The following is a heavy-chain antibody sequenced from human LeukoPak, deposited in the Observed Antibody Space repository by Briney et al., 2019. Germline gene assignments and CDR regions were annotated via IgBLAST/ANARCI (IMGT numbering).Heavy chain of an antibody. CDR1: GFAFSDYE. V-gene: IGHV3-48*03. J-gene: IGHJ4*02. D-gene: IGHD7-27*01. Sequence: GGSLRLSCASSGFAFSDYEMNWVRQAPGKGLEWVSYISSSGSIIYYADSVKGRFTISRDNAKRSLFLQMNSLRVVDTAVYYCARTMWGFDYWGQGTLVTVSS. CDR3: ARTMWGFDY. CDR2: ISSSGSII.